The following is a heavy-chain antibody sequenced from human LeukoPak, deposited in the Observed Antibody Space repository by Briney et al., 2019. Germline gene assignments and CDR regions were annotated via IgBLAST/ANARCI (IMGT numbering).Heavy chain of an antibody. J-gene: IGHJ4*02. D-gene: IGHD6-6*01. CDR2: INPNSGGT. CDR1: GYTFTGYY. V-gene: IGHV1-2*02. Sequence: ASVRVSCKASGYTFTGYYMRWVRQAPGQGLEWMGWINPNSGGTNYARKFQGRVTMTRDTSISTAYMELSRLRSDDTAVYYCARDGRAARLGDYWGQGTLVTVSS. CDR3: ARDGRAARLGDY.